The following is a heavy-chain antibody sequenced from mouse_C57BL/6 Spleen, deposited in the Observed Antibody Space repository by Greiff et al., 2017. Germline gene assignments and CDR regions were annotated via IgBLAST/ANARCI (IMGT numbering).Heavy chain of an antibody. J-gene: IGHJ2*01. CDR1: GYTFTDHT. D-gene: IGHD1-1*01. V-gene: IGHV1-78*01. CDR2: IYPRDGST. Sequence: QVQLQQSDAELVKPGASVKISCKVSGYTFTDHTIHWMKQRPEQGLEWIGYIYPRDGSTKYNEKFKGKATLTADKSSSTAYMQLNSLTSADSAVDFCARAIDYYGSKDYFDYWGQGTTVTVSA. CDR3: ARAIDYYGSKDYFDY.